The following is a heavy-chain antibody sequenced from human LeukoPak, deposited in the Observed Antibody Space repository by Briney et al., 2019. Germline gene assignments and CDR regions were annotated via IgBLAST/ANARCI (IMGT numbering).Heavy chain of an antibody. V-gene: IGHV4-61*02. CDR1: GGSISSGSYY. J-gene: IGHJ4*02. CDR2: IYTSGST. CDR3: ARMVGATTAFDY. Sequence: PSETLSLTCTVSGGSISSGSYYWRWIRQPAGKGLEWIGRIYTSGSTNYNPSLKSRVTISVDTSKNQFSLKLSSVTVADTAVYYCARMVGATTAFDYWGQGTLVTVSS. D-gene: IGHD1-26*01.